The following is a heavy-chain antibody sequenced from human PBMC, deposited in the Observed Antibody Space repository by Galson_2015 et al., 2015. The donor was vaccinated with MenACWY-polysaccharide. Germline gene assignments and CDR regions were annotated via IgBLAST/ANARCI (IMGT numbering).Heavy chain of an antibody. CDR2: IYSGGST. Sequence: SLRLSCAASGFTASSNYMSWVRQAPGKGLEWVSVIYSGGSTYYADSVKGRFTISRHNSKNTLYLQMNSLRAEDTAVYCCARGYYGMDVWGQGTTVTVSS. V-gene: IGHV3-53*04. CDR1: GFTASSNY. CDR3: ARGYYGMDV. J-gene: IGHJ6*02.